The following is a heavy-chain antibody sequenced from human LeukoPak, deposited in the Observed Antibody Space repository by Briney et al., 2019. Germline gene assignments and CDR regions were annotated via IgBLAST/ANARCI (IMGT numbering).Heavy chain of an antibody. CDR2: ISSSSSYI. CDR3: ARGPWAAGAYFDY. D-gene: IGHD1-26*01. J-gene: IGHJ4*02. V-gene: IGHV3-21*01. Sequence: GGSLRLSCAASGFTFSSYSMNWVRQAPGKGLEWVSSISSSSSYIYYADSVKGRFTISRDNAKNSLYLQMNSLRAEDTAVCYCARGPWAAGAYFDYWGQGTLVTVSS. CDR1: GFTFSSYS.